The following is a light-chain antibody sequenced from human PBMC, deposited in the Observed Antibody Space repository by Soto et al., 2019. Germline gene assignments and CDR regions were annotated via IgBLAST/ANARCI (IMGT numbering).Light chain of an antibody. CDR3: QQYNNWPRT. CDR2: GAS. J-gene: IGKJ1*01. V-gene: IGKV3-15*01. CDR1: QSVGSN. Sequence: EIVMTQSPATLSVSPGERATLSCRASQSVGSNLAWYQQKPGQAPRLLIYGASTRAPGIPARFSGSGSGTEFTLTISSLQSEEFAVYYCQQYNNWPRTFGQGTKVEIK.